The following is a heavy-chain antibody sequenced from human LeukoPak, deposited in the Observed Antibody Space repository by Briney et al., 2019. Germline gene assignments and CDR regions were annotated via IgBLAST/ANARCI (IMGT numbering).Heavy chain of an antibody. V-gene: IGHV3-13*01. CDR3: ARDISVCSGGSCYDNWFDP. J-gene: IGHJ5*02. D-gene: IGHD2-15*01. CDR2: IGTAGDT. CDR1: GFTFSSYD. Sequence: GGSLRLSCAASGFTFSSYDMHWVRQATGKGLEWVSAIGTAGDTYYPGSVKGQFTISRENAKNSLYLQMNSLRAEDTAVYYCARDISVCSGGSCYDNWFDPWGQGTLVTVSS.